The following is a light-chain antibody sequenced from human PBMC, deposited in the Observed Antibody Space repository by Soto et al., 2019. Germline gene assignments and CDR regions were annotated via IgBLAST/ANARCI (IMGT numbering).Light chain of an antibody. J-gene: IGLJ3*02. CDR3: GSFAGSNSWV. V-gene: IGLV2-8*01. Sequence: QSALTQPPSASGSPGQSVTISCTGTSSDVGGYNYVSWYQQHPGKAPKLMIYEVGERPSRVPNRFSGSKSGNAASLTFCGLQEEDEADYYCGSFAGSNSWVFGGGTKVTVL. CDR1: SSDVGGYNY. CDR2: EVG.